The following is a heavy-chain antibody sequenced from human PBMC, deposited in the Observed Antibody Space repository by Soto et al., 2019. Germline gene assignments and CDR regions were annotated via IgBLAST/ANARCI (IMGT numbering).Heavy chain of an antibody. D-gene: IGHD4-17*01. J-gene: IGHJ5*02. CDR3: AHRLRQYGDYDNWFDP. V-gene: IGHV2-5*02. Sequence: SGPTLVKPTQTLTLTCTFSGFSLSTSGVGVGWIRQPPGKALEWLALIYWDDDKRYSPSLKSRLTITKDTSKNQVVLTMTNMDPVDTATYYCAHRLRQYGDYDNWFDPWGQGTLVTVSS. CDR1: GFSLSTSGVG. CDR2: IYWDDDK.